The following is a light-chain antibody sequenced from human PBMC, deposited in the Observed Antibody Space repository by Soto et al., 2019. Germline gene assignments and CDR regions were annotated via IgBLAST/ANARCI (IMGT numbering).Light chain of an antibody. CDR3: QQTYNTPDS. CDR1: QNITLF. V-gene: IGKV1-39*01. CDR2: GAS. J-gene: IGKJ2*01. Sequence: DIRMTQSPSSLSASVGDRVTITCRASQNITLFLNWYQQKPGKAPKLLIYGASSLESGVPSRYSGGGSGTDFTLTISSLQPEDFVTYYCQQTYNTPDSFGQGTKLEI.